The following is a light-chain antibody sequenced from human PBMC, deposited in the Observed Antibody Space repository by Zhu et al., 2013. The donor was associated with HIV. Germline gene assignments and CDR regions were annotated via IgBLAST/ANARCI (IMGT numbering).Light chain of an antibody. CDR2: KAS. CDR1: QNINTW. Sequence: DIQMTQSVFTMSASVGDRVIITCRASQNINTWLAWYQQRPGKPPKLLIYKASVVESGVPSRFIGSGSGTEFTLTIDGLQADDFGTYFCQQYYTFSGKSFGQGTKVE. V-gene: IGKV1-5*03. J-gene: IGKJ2*03. CDR3: QQYYTFSGKS.